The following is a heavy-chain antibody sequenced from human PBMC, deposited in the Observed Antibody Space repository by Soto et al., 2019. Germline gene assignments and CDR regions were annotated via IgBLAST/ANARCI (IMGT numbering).Heavy chain of an antibody. CDR3: ARVDSSGWWSPFDI. J-gene: IGHJ3*02. D-gene: IGHD6-19*01. CDR2: TYYRSKWYN. CDR1: GDSVSSNSAA. Sequence: SQTLSRTYAISGDSVSSNSAAWNWIRQSPSRGLEWLGRTYYRSKWYNDYAVSVKSRITINPDTSKNQFSLQLNSVTPEDTAVYYCARVDSSGWWSPFDIWGQGTMVTVSS. V-gene: IGHV6-1*01.